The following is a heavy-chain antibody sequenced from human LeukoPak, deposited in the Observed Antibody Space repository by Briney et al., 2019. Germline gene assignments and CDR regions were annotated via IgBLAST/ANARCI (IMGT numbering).Heavy chain of an antibody. D-gene: IGHD2-2*01. CDR3: ARDHEFCRSTSCYAIDY. CDR1: VYTFTSYG. J-gene: IGHJ4*02. Sequence: ASVKASCKASVYTFTSYGISWVRQAPGQGLEWMGWISAYNGNTNCAQKLQGIVTMTTDTSTSTAYMELRSLRSDDTAVYYCARDHEFCRSTSCYAIDYWGQGTLVTVSS. V-gene: IGHV1-18*01. CDR2: ISAYNGNT.